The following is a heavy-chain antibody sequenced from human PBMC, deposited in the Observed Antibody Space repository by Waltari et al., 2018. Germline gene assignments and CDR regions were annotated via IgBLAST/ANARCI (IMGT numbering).Heavy chain of an antibody. V-gene: IGHV3-48*01. CDR1: GFTFSTSA. Sequence: EVLLLESGGGLVQPGGSLKVSCLASGFTFSTSAINWVRLAPGKGLQWVSYISPGSRTIYYAYSMKGRFTVSRDNTRNTVYLQMNNLRVEDTAVYYCVRPRGQEPRGDSWGQGTLVTVSS. CDR3: VRPRGQEPRGDS. J-gene: IGHJ4*02. D-gene: IGHD1-26*01. CDR2: ISPGSRTI.